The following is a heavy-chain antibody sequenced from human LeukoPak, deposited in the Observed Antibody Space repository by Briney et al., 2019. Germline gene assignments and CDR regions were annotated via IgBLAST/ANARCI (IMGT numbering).Heavy chain of an antibody. J-gene: IGHJ3*02. V-gene: IGHV4-59*12. Sequence: SETLSLTCTVSGGSISSYYWSWIRQPPGKGLEWIGYIYYSGSTNYNPSLKSRVTISVDTSKNQFSLKLGSVTAADTAVYYCARGVYYDVWSGYYSGAFDIWGQGTMVTVSS. CDR1: GGSISSYY. D-gene: IGHD3-3*01. CDR2: IYYSGST. CDR3: ARGVYYDVWSGYYSGAFDI.